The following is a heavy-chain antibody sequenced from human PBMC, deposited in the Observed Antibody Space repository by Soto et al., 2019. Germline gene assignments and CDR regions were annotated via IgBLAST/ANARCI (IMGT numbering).Heavy chain of an antibody. D-gene: IGHD2-2*01. J-gene: IGHJ3*02. CDR3: AKDRGDGIVVVPAAMPIGAFDI. V-gene: IGHV3-30*18. CDR1: GFTFSSYG. CDR2: ISYDGSNK. Sequence: GGSLRLSCAASGFTFSSYGMHWVRQAPGKGLEWVAVISYDGSNKYYADSVKGRFTISRDNSKNTLYLQMNSLRAEDTAVYYCAKDRGDGIVVVPAAMPIGAFDIWGQGTMVTVSS.